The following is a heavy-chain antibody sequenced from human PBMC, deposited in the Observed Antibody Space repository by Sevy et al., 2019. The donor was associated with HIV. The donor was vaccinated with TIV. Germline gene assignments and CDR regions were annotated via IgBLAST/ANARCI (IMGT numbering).Heavy chain of an antibody. V-gene: IGHV3-49*04. CDR2: LKSKADGGTV. J-gene: IGHJ4*02. CDR3: TRWKGLQSIFDY. Sequence: GSLRLSCTTSGFTFGDYAMNWVRQAPGKGLEWVAFLKSKADGGTVDHAASVKGRFTISRDDSKGIAYLQMNDLTTEDTGVYYCTRWKGLQSIFDYWGQGALVTVSS. CDR1: GFTFGDYA. D-gene: IGHD1-1*01.